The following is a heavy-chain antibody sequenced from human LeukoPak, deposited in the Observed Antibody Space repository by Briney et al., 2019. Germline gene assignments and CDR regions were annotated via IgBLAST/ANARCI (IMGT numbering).Heavy chain of an antibody. Sequence: SETLSLTCTVSGGSISSGGYYWSWIRQHSGKGLEWIGYIYYSGSTYYNPSLKSRVTISVDTSKNQFSLKLSSVTAADTAVYYCARDRLGGDLDYWGQGTLVTVSS. CDR1: GGSISSGGYY. D-gene: IGHD3-16*01. CDR3: ARDRLGGDLDY. J-gene: IGHJ4*02. CDR2: IYYSGST. V-gene: IGHV4-31*03.